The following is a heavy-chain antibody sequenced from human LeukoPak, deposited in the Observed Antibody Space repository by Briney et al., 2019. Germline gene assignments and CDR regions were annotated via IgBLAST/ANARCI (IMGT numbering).Heavy chain of an antibody. V-gene: IGHV3-53*01. CDR3: ARALDFWSGYYVS. D-gene: IGHD3-3*01. CDR1: GFTVSSNC. CDR2: IYSGGST. J-gene: IGHJ5*02. Sequence: GGSLRLSCAASGFTVSSNCMSWLRQAPGKGLEWVTVIYSGGSTYYADSVKGRFTISRDNSKNTLYLQMNSLRAEDTAVYYCARALDFWSGYYVSWGQGTLVTVSS.